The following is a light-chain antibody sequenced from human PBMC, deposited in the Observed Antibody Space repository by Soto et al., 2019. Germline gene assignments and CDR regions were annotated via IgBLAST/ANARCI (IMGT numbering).Light chain of an antibody. CDR3: LKYSSLPWT. J-gene: IGKJ1*01. Sequence: DIQMTQSPSSLSASVGDRVTITCRSTYTIMNYLAWYQQKPGKVPKLLISAASTLYSGVPSRFSGSGFGKEFTHTISSLQPEDVATYYCLKYSSLPWTFGRGTKVEIK. CDR1: YTIMNY. V-gene: IGKV1-27*01. CDR2: AAS.